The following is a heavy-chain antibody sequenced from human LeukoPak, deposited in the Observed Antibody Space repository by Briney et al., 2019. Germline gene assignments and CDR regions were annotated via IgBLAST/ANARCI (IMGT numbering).Heavy chain of an antibody. V-gene: IGHV3-23*01. Sequence: GGFLRLSCAASGFTFSSYAMMWVRQAPGKGLEWVSTLSGGSSTTYYADSVKGRCTISRDNSKNTLSLQMNSLRAEDTAIYYCAKTGSVGMIANSLDCWGQGTLVTVSS. CDR1: GFTFSSYA. CDR3: AKTGSVGMIANSLDC. D-gene: IGHD3-22*01. J-gene: IGHJ4*02. CDR2: LSGGSSTT.